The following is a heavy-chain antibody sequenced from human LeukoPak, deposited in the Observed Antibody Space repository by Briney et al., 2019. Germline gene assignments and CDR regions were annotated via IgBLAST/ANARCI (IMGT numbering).Heavy chain of an antibody. J-gene: IGHJ3*02. D-gene: IGHD5-24*01. CDR2: INTNTGNP. V-gene: IGHV7-4-1*02. Sequence: GASVKVSCKASGYTFTSYAMNWVRQAPGQGLEWMGWINTNTGNPTYAQGFTERFVFSLDTSVSTAYLQISSLKAEDTAVYYCARRMATITGDDAFDIWGQGTMVTVSS. CDR1: GYTFTSYA. CDR3: ARRMATITGDDAFDI.